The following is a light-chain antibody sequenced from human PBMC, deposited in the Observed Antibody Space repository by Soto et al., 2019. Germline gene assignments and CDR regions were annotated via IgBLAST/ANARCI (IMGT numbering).Light chain of an antibody. V-gene: IGKV1-5*03. CDR2: QAA. Sequence: DSQMTQSPSTLSASVGDRVTITCRASQRVSSWLAWYQQKPGKAPKLLIAQAATLESGVPSRFSGRGSGTDFPLTISSLQSDDFETYYCQQYNIRWTCGQGTKVEIK. J-gene: IGKJ1*01. CDR3: QQYNIRWT. CDR1: QRVSSW.